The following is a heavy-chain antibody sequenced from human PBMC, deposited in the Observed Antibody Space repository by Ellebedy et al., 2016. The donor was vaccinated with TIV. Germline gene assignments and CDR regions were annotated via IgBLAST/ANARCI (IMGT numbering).Heavy chain of an antibody. CDR3: ARHIGDPMVRGARDAFDI. V-gene: IGHV5-51*01. D-gene: IGHD3-10*01. J-gene: IGHJ3*02. CDR1: GYSFTSYW. Sequence: GGSLRLSXKGSGYSFTSYWIGWVRQMPGKGLEWMGIIYPGDSDTRYSPSFQGQVTISADKSISTAYLQWSSLKASDTAMYYCARHIGDPMVRGARDAFDIWGQGTMVTVSS. CDR2: IYPGDSDT.